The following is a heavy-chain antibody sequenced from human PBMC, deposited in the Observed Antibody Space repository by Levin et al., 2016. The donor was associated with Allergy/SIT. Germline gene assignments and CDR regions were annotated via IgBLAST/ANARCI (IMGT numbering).Heavy chain of an antibody. Sequence: WIRQPPGKGLVWVSRINNDGSGTAYADSVKGRFTISRDNAKNTLYLQMNSLRAEDTAVYYCARGGKYSGSQYYYYYMDVWGKGTTVTVSS. CDR2: INNDGSGT. D-gene: IGHD5-12*01. V-gene: IGHV3-74*01. CDR3: ARGGKYSGSQYYYYYMDV. J-gene: IGHJ6*03.